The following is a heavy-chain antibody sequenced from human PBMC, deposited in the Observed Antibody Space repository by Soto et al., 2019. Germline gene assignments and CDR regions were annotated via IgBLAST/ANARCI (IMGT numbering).Heavy chain of an antibody. CDR2: IKSKTAGGTI. D-gene: IGHD5-12*01. CDR1: AFSYSYIW. J-gene: IGHJ4*01. Sequence: GGSLRVSCVASAFSYSYIWMTWGRQVPGKGLEWVGRIKSKTAGGTIDYAAPVNGRFTMSRDDSKNTVYLQMNSLKTEDTAVYYCTTVGRSGYDDWGRGTLVTVSS. CDR3: TTVGRSGYDD. V-gene: IGHV3-15*01.